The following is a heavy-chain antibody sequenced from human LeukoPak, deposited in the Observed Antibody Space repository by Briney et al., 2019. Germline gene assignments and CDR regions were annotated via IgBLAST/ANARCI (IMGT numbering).Heavy chain of an antibody. J-gene: IGHJ4*02. Sequence: GGSLRLSCAASGFTFSTYGMHWVRQAPGKGLEWVSFIRYDGSDKYYADSVKGRFTISRDNAKNSLYLQMNSLRAEDTAVYYCARVEEAAAFNPWGQGTLVTVSS. CDR2: IRYDGSDK. CDR3: ARVEEAAAFNP. CDR1: GFTFSTYG. V-gene: IGHV3-30*02. D-gene: IGHD6-13*01.